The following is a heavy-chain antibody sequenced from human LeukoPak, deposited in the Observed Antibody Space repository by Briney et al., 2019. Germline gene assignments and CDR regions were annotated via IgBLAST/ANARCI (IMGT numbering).Heavy chain of an antibody. D-gene: IGHD1-26*01. V-gene: IGHV4-4*07. CDR1: GGSISSNY. Sequence: SETLSLTCTVSGGSISSNYWSWIRQPAGKGQEWIGRIYTSGSTNYNPSLKRRVTTSVATSKTQFSLKLSSVTPADTAVYYCAREGAPYRYSGSYGKWGQGTLVTVSS. CDR2: IYTSGST. J-gene: IGHJ4*02. CDR3: AREGAPYRYSGSYGK.